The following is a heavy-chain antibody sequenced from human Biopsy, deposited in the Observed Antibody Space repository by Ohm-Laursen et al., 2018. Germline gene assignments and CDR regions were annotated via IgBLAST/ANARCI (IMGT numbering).Heavy chain of an antibody. V-gene: IGHV3-33*08. J-gene: IGHJ6*02. CDR2: IFYDGSNT. CDR3: ARDRYYGSESYYSHYNMDV. Sequence: SLRLSCTASGFTFNSYGMQWVRQAPGKGLEWVAFIFYDGSNTYYADSVKGRFTISRDNSRDTLYLQMNSLRAADTAVYYCARDRYYGSESYYSHYNMDVWGQGTTVSVSS. CDR1: GFTFNSYG. D-gene: IGHD3-10*01.